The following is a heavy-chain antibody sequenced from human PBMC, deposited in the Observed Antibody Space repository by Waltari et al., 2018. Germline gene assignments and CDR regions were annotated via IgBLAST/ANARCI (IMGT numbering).Heavy chain of an antibody. D-gene: IGHD1-26*01. CDR2: IKEDGSEK. CDR3: ARLLKGLDY. J-gene: IGHJ4*02. CDR1: GFTFSSYW. Sequence: EVQLVESGGGLVQPGGSLILSCEASGFTFSSYWMSWVRLGPGKGLEWVAHIKEDGSEKYYVESVKGRVTITRDNAKNSLDLQMRNLRAEDTAVYYCARLLKGLDYWGQGTLVTVSS. V-gene: IGHV3-7*03.